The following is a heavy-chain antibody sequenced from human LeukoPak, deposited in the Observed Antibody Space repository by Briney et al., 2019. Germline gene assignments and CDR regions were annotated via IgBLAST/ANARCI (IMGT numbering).Heavy chain of an antibody. CDR3: ARIREYYDSSGYSHPTFDH. J-gene: IGHJ4*02. CDR1: GGSISSSSYY. D-gene: IGHD3-22*01. CDR2: IYYSGST. V-gene: IGHV4-39*07. Sequence: PSETLSLTCTVSGGSISSSSYYWGWIRQPPGKGLEWIGSIYYSGSTNYNASLKSRVTFSIDTSKDQFSLKLTSVTAADTAVYYCARIREYYDSSGYSHPTFDHWGQGTLVTVSS.